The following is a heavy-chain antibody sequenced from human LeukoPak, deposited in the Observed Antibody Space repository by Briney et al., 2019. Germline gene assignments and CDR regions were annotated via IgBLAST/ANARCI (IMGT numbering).Heavy chain of an antibody. D-gene: IGHD6-19*01. V-gene: IGHV1-2*02. Sequence: ASVKVSCKASGYTFTGYYMHWVRQAPGQGLEWMGWINPNSGGTNYAQKFQGRVTMTRDTSISTAYMELSRLRSDDTAVYYCARDRVAVAGISLPDFDYWGQGTLVTISS. CDR2: INPNSGGT. J-gene: IGHJ4*02. CDR3: ARDRVAVAGISLPDFDY. CDR1: GYTFTGYY.